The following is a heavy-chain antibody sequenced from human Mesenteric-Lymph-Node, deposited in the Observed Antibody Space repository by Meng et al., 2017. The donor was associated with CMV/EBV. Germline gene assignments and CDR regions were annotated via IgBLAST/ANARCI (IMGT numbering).Heavy chain of an antibody. Sequence: KVSCKGSGYSFTSYWIGWVRQRPGKGLEWMGIIYPGDSDTRYSPSFQGQVTISADKSISTAYLQWSSLKASDTTMYYCARKVQLERTLWFDPWGQGTLVTVS. CDR1: GYSFTSYW. CDR3: ARKVQLERTLWFDP. V-gene: IGHV5-51*01. J-gene: IGHJ5*02. D-gene: IGHD1-1*01. CDR2: IYPGDSDT.